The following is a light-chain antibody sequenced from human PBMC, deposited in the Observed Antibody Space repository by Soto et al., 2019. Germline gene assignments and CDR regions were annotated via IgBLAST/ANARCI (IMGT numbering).Light chain of an antibody. CDR3: QAWDSSTAKVV. V-gene: IGLV3-1*01. Sequence: SYELTQPPSVSVSPGQTANITCSGAKLGEKYASWYQQKPGQSPMLVIYQDTRRPSGIPERFSGSSSGNTATLTISGTQATDEADYYCQAWDSSTAKVVFGGGTKVTVL. CDR1: KLGEKY. J-gene: IGLJ2*01. CDR2: QDT.